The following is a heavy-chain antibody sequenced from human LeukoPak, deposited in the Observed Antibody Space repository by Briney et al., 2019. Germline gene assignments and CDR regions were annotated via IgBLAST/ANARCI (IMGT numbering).Heavy chain of an antibody. CDR1: GFTFDDYA. CDR3: AKDSRSGWYY. V-gene: IGHV3-30*18. CDR2: ISYDGSNK. D-gene: IGHD6-19*01. Sequence: GGSLRLSCAASGFTFDDYAMHWVRQAPGKGLEWVAVISYDGSNKYYADSVKGRFTISRDNSKNTLYLQMNSLRAEDTAVYYCAKDSRSGWYYWGQGTLVTVSS. J-gene: IGHJ4*02.